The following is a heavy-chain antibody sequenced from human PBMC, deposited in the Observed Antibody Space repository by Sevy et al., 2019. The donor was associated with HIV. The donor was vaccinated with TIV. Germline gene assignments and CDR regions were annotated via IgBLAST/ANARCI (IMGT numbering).Heavy chain of an antibody. Sequence: GGSLRLSCAASGLTVSNAWMNRVRQAPGKGLAWVGRIKNKSDGGTRDLAAPVKGRVSISRDASRNTVSLEISSLKIEDTGMYYCAAGLGKSDFASWGQGTLVTVSS. CDR1: GLTVSNAW. D-gene: IGHD3-9*01. CDR3: AAGLGKSDFAS. V-gene: IGHV3-15*01. CDR2: IKNKSDGGTR. J-gene: IGHJ5*01.